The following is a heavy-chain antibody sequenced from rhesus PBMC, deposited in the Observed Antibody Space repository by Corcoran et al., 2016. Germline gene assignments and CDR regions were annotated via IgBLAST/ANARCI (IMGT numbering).Heavy chain of an antibody. J-gene: IGHJ6*01. CDR2: IKRKADGETA. CDR1: GFTFSNSW. V-gene: IGHV3-30*02. CDR3: TTNYGLDS. Sequence: EVQLVESGAGLVKPGGSLRLSCAASGFTFSNSWMSWVRQAPGKGLGWVALIKRKADGETADYAASVKGRFTIARDDSKNTLYLQMNSLKTEDTAVYYCTTNYGLDSWGQGVVVTVSS.